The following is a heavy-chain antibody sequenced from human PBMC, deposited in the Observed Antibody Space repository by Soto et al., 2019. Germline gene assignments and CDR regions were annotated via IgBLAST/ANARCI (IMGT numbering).Heavy chain of an antibody. J-gene: IGHJ6*03. CDR3: ALTQLWFGELLSPTYYYMDV. CDR1: GYSFTSYW. CDR2: IYPGDSDT. D-gene: IGHD3-10*01. Sequence: PGESLKISCKGSGYSFTSYWIGWVRQMPGKGLEWMGIIYPGDSDTRYSPSFQGQVTISADKSISTAYLQWSSLKASDTAMYYCALTQLWFGELLSPTYYYMDVWGKGTTVTVSS. V-gene: IGHV5-51*01.